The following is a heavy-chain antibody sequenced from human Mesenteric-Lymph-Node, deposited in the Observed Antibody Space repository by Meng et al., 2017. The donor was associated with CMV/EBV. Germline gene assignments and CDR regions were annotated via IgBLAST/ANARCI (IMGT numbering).Heavy chain of an antibody. V-gene: IGHV3-7*01. CDR3: ARVVGRAGGMDV. J-gene: IGHJ6*02. D-gene: IGHD2-15*01. CDR1: GFTFSRHW. Sequence: GGSLRLSCAASGFTFSRHWMSWVRQAPGKGLEWVANIKQGGSDKYYVDSVRGRFTISRDNAKNSLYLQMNSLRAEDTAVYYCARVVGRAGGMDVWGQGTTVTVSS. CDR2: IKQGGSDK.